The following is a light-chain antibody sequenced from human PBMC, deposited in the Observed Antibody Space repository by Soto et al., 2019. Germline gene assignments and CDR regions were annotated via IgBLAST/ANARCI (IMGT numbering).Light chain of an antibody. J-gene: IGKJ2*01. CDR1: QSISKS. CDR3: QQSYSTPPMYT. CDR2: VAS. V-gene: IGKV1-39*01. Sequence: DIQMTQSPSSLSASVGDRVTITCRASQSISKSLNWYQQKPGRAPTLLISVASTLHSGVPSRFSGSGSGTDLTLTISSLQREDFATYYCQQSYSTPPMYTFGQGTKLEIK.